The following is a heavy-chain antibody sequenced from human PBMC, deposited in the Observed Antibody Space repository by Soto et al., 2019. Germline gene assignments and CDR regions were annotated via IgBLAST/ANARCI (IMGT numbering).Heavy chain of an antibody. V-gene: IGHV1-2*04. D-gene: IGHD1-7*01. J-gene: IGHJ3*02. CDR2: INPNSGGT. CDR1: GYTFTGYD. CDR3: ARDKGTTFDAFDI. Sequence: ASVKVSCKASGYTFTGYDMHWVRQAPGQGLEWMGWINPNSGGTNYAQKFQGWVTMTRDTSISTAYMELSRLRSDDTAVYYCARDKGTTFDAFDIWGQGTMVTVSS.